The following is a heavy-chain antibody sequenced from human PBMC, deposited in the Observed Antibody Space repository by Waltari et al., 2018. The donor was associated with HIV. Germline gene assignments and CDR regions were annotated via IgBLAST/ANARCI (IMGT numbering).Heavy chain of an antibody. D-gene: IGHD4-17*01. CDR2: FNSYNGDT. CDR3: ARFFPTATTTGWYLDL. J-gene: IGHJ2*01. CDR1: GYTFTNFG. Sequence: QVHLVQSGAELKKTGASVKLSCKASGYTFTNFGTHWVRQDPGQGLEWMGWFNSYNGDTKYAQKFQDRVTMTTDTSTSTAYMELRSLRSDDTAVYYCARFFPTATTTGWYLDLWGPGTLVTMSS. V-gene: IGHV1-18*01.